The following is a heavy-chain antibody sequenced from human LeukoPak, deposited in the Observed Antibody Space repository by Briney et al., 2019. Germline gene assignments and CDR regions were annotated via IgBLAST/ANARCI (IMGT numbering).Heavy chain of an antibody. V-gene: IGHV3-11*04. J-gene: IGHJ6*03. CDR1: GFTFSDYY. Sequence: KPGGSLRLSCAASGFTFSDYYMSWIRQAPGKGLEWVSYISSSGSTIYHADPVKGRFTISRDNAKNSLYLQMNSLRAEDTAVYYCARDHDFYYYYMDVWGKGTTVTVSS. D-gene: IGHD3-3*01. CDR2: ISSSGSTI. CDR3: ARDHDFYYYYMDV.